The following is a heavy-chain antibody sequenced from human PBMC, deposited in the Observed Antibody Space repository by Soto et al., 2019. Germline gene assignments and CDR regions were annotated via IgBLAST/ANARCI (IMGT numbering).Heavy chain of an antibody. D-gene: IGHD3-10*01. CDR3: ARARFAELH. CDR1: GFTFSSYA. CDR2: IGGGGGDR. V-gene: IGHV3-23*01. J-gene: IGHJ4*02. Sequence: EVQLLESGGGLVQPGGSLRLSCAASGFTFSSYAMSWVRQAPGKGLEWVSIIGGGGGDRYYPESVKGRFTISRDNSRDTLYRQMNSLRDEDTGVKYCARARFAELHWGQGTLVTVSS.